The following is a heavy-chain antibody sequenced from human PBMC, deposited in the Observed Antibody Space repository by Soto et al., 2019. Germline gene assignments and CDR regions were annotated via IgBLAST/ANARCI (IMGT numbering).Heavy chain of an antibody. J-gene: IGHJ5*02. V-gene: IGHV4-59*01. Sequence: ESLFLTCGVSPASIGPYYWSWIRQPPGKGLEWIGFVQSSGSSLYNPSLKRPVTILVDTSKNQFYLKLRFVTAADTAVYYCGRESAGAGLHNWFDPWGQGTLVTVSS. CDR2: VQSSGSS. CDR1: PASIGPYY. CDR3: GRESAGAGLHNWFDP. D-gene: IGHD3-10*01.